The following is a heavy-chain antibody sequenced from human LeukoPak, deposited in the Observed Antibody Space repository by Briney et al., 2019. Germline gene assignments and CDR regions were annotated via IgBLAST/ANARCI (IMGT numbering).Heavy chain of an antibody. D-gene: IGHD1-7*01. CDR3: ASEELELRGNANWFDP. CDR2: IYYSGST. V-gene: IGHV4-39*01. CDR1: GGSISSSSYY. J-gene: IGHJ5*02. Sequence: PSETLSLTCTVSGGSISSSSYYWGWIRQPPGKGLEWIGSIYYSGSTYYNPSLKSRVTISVDTSKNQFSLKLSSVTAADTAVYYCASEELELRGNANWFDPWGQGTLVTVSS.